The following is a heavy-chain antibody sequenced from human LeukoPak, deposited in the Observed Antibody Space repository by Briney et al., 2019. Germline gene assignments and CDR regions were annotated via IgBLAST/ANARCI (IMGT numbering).Heavy chain of an antibody. D-gene: IGHD5-12*01. CDR2: MNPNSGDT. CDR3: ASYEDCFDP. CDR1: GSTVTSYV. J-gene: IGHJ5*02. Sequence: ASVKVSCTASGSTVTSYVINWVRQATGQGLEWMGWMNPNSGDTGYAHKFQGRVTMTTNTSISTAYMELSSLRSEDTAVYYYASYEDCFDPWGQGTLVTVSS. V-gene: IGHV1-8*01.